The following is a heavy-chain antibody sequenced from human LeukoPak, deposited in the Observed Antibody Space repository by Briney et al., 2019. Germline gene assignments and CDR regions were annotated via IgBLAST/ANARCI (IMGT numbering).Heavy chain of an antibody. V-gene: IGHV1-2*02. D-gene: IGHD2-21*02. CDR1: GYTFTGYY. CDR2: INPNSCGT. CDR3: ARVFLKAYCGGDCYGHYFDY. Sequence: ASVKVSCKASGYTFTGYYMHWVRQAPGQGLEWMGWINPNSCGTNYAQKFQGRVTMTRDTSISTAYMELSRLRSDDTAVYYCARVFLKAYCGGDCYGHYFDYWGQGTLVTVSS. J-gene: IGHJ4*02.